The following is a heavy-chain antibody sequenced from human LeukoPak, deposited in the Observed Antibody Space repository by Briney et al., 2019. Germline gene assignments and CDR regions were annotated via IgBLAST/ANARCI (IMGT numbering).Heavy chain of an antibody. CDR2: ISAYNGNT. Sequence: ASVKVSCKASGYTFTSYGISWVRQAPGQGLEWMGWISAYNGNTNYAQKFQGRVTITADESTSTAYMELSSLRSEDTAVYYCARDRGYYPRSDAFDIWGQGTMVTVSS. CDR1: GYTFTSYG. D-gene: IGHD3-22*01. J-gene: IGHJ3*02. CDR3: ARDRGYYPRSDAFDI. V-gene: IGHV1-18*01.